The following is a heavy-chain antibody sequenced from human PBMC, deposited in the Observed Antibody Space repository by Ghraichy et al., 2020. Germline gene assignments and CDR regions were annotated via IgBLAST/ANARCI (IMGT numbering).Heavy chain of an antibody. J-gene: IGHJ4*02. CDR3: AKDYKRYCSSTSCYGVDY. V-gene: IGHV3-30*18. Sequence: GESLNISCAASGFTFSSYGMHWVRQAPGKGLEWVAVISYDGSNKYYADSVKGRFTISRDNSKNTLYLQMNSLRAEDTAVYYCAKDYKRYCSSTSCYGVDYWGQGTLVTVSS. D-gene: IGHD2-2*01. CDR2: ISYDGSNK. CDR1: GFTFSSYG.